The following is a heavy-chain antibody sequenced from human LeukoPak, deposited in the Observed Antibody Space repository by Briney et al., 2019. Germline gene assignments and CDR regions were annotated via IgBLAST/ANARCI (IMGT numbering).Heavy chain of an antibody. CDR3: AANGYCGSHCYYYFDY. CDR2: IIPIFGTT. D-gene: IGHD2-21*02. V-gene: IGHV1-69*13. Sequence: SVKVSCKASGGTFRNLAISWVRQAPGQGLEWMGGIIPIFGTTNYAQKFQGRVTITADESTSTAYMELSSLRSEDTAMYYCAANGYCGSHCYYYFDYWGQGALVTVSS. CDR1: GGTFRNLA. J-gene: IGHJ4*02.